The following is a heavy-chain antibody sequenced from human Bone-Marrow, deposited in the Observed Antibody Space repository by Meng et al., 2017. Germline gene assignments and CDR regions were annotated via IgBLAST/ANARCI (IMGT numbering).Heavy chain of an antibody. D-gene: IGHD4-11*01. CDR3: ARGPTTMAHDFDY. CDR1: GGSFSDYY. V-gene: IGHV4-34*01. Sequence: HVQLQQSGAGLFKPSDTLSLTCVVSGGSFSDYYWSWIRQPPGKGLEWIGEINHSGSTNYNPSLEGRATISVDTSQNNLSLRLSSVTAADSAVYYCARGPTTMAHDFDYWGQGTLVTVSS. J-gene: IGHJ4*02. CDR2: INHSGST.